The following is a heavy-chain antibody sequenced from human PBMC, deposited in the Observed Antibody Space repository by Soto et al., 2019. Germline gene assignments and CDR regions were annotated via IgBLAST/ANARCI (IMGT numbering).Heavy chain of an antibody. CDR3: ARSQQTTVTSPLADP. V-gene: IGHV3-23*01. J-gene: IGHJ5*02. D-gene: IGHD4-17*01. CDR1: GFAFSTYA. Sequence: GGSLRLSCAASGFAFSTYAMTWVRQAPGKGLEWVSVISGSGGSSYYADSVKGRFTISRDNSKNTLYLQMNSLRTEDTGVYYCARSQQTTVTSPLADPWGQGTLVTVSS. CDR2: ISGSGGSS.